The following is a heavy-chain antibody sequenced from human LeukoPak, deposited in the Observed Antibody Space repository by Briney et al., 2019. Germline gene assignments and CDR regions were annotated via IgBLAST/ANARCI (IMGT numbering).Heavy chain of an antibody. CDR3: ARGYCSGRSCYMWYSDY. CDR1: GFTFSNYG. Sequence: GGSLRLSCAASGFTFSNYGMHWVRQAPGKGLEWVAVISFDGSNKYYADSVKGRFTISRDRSKNTVYLQMNSLRAEDTAVYYCARGYCSGRSCYMWYSDYWGQGTLVTVSS. J-gene: IGHJ4*02. CDR2: ISFDGSNK. V-gene: IGHV3-30*03. D-gene: IGHD2-15*01.